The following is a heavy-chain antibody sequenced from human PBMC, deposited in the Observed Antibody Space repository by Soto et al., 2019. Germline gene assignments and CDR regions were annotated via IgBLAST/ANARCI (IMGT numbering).Heavy chain of an antibody. D-gene: IGHD3-16*01. CDR3: ARSDRFGMYV. Sequence: ETLSLTCTVSGGSISSYYWSWIRQPPGKGLEWIGYIYYSGSTNYNPSLKSRVTISVDTSKNQFSLKLSSVTAADTAVYYCARSDRFGMYVWGQGTTVTVSS. J-gene: IGHJ6*02. CDR1: GGSISSYY. V-gene: IGHV4-59*08. CDR2: IYYSGST.